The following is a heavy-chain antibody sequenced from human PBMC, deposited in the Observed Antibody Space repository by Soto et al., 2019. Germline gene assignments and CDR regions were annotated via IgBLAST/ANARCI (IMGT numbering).Heavy chain of an antibody. V-gene: IGHV3-23*01. CDR3: ARDKPVVTVNALDI. Sequence: LILSCTASGVTFSSYSMNWVRQAPWKGLEWVSVISGTGGSTYYADSVNGGFTISRDSSXXXXXXEXKXLXXXXTAVYYCARDKPVVTVNALDIWGQGTMVTVSS. D-gene: IGHD2-21*02. CDR1: GVTFSSYS. J-gene: IGHJ3*02. CDR2: ISGTGGST.